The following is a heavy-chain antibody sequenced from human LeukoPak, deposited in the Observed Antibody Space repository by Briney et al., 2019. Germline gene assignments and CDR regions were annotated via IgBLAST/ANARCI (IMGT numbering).Heavy chain of an antibody. J-gene: IGHJ4*02. CDR1: GFTFSNTW. CDR2: IKRKSDGGTT. CDR3: TTGQGYYYDGSGPIDY. Sequence: PGGSLRLSCAASGFTFSNTWMNWVRQAPGKGLEWVGRIKRKSDGGTTDYAAPVKGRFTISRDDSTNTVYLQMNSLKTEDTAVYYCTTGQGYYYDGSGPIDYWGQGTLVTVSS. D-gene: IGHD3-22*01. V-gene: IGHV3-15*01.